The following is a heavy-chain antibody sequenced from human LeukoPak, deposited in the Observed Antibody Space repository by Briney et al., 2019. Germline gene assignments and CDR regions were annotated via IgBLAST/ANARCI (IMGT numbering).Heavy chain of an antibody. D-gene: IGHD3-10*01. CDR1: GFTFSSYA. V-gene: IGHV3-23*01. CDR2: ISGSGGST. Sequence: GGSLRLSCAASGFTFSSYAMSWVRQAPGKGLEWVSAISGSGGSTYYADSVKGRFTISRDNSKNTLYLQMNSLRAEDTAVYYCARDPGSGTSGIDYWGQGTLVTVSS. CDR3: ARDPGSGTSGIDY. J-gene: IGHJ4*02.